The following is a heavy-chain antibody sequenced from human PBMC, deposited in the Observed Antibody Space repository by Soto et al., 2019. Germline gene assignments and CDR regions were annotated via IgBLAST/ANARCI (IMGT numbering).Heavy chain of an antibody. CDR3: AREATTVTTNWFDP. CDR2: IYYSGRT. V-gene: IGHV4-59*01. D-gene: IGHD4-17*01. CDR1: GSSISSYF. J-gene: IGHJ5*02. Sequence: PPATLSLAPTFSGSSISSYFSSSLGHFPGKRLAWIGYIYYSGRTNYNPPLKSRVTISVDTSKNQFSLKLSSVTAADTAVYYCAREATTVTTNWFDPWGQGTLVTVCS.